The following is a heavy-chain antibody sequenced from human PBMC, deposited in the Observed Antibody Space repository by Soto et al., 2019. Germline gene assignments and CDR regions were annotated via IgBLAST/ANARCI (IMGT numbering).Heavy chain of an antibody. J-gene: IGHJ6*02. V-gene: IGHV4-59*01. CDR2: IYDSGST. CDR3: ARGTKYYYQGMDV. Sequence: PSETLSLTCTVSGDSINNYYWTWIRQPPGKGLEWIGYIYDSGSTSYNPSLKSRLTISVDKSKNQFSLKLKSVTAADTAVYYCARGTKYYYQGMDVWGQGTTVTVSS. CDR1: GDSINNYY.